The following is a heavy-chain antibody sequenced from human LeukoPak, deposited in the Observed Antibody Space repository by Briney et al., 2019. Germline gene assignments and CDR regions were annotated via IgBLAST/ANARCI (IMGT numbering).Heavy chain of an antibody. Sequence: PSETLSLTCTVSGGSISSSSYYWGWIRQPPGKGLEWIGSIYYSGSTYYNPSLKSRVTISVDTSKNQFSLKLSSVTAADTAVYYCARSGPHVLRFLEWSFDYWGQGTLVTVSS. CDR1: GGSISSSSYY. V-gene: IGHV4-39*01. CDR2: IYYSGST. J-gene: IGHJ4*02. CDR3: ARSGPHVLRFLEWSFDY. D-gene: IGHD3-3*01.